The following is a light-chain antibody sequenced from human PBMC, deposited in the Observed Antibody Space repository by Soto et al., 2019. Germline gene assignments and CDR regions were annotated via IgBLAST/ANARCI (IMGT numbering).Light chain of an antibody. Sequence: EMVVTQSPATLSVSPGERATLSCRASQDVSSNLAWYQQKPGQAPSLLIYGASTRATGTPARFSGSGSGTEFTLTISSLQSEYYAVYSCQQYIRWPLTFGVGTKVDIK. CDR2: GAS. V-gene: IGKV3-15*01. CDR3: QQYIRWPLT. J-gene: IGKJ4*01. CDR1: QDVSSN.